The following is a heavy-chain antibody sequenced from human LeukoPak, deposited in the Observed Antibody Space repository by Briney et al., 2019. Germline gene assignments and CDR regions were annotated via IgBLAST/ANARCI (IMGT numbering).Heavy chain of an antibody. D-gene: IGHD1-26*01. V-gene: IGHV3-30-3*01. Sequence: GGSLRLSCAASGFTFSSYAMHWVRQAPGKGLEWVAVISYDGSNKYYADSVKGRFTISRDNSKNTLYLQMDSLRAEDTAVYYCAKGLNSGSQSSPFDYWGQGTLVTVSS. J-gene: IGHJ4*02. CDR2: ISYDGSNK. CDR3: AKGLNSGSQSSPFDY. CDR1: GFTFSSYA.